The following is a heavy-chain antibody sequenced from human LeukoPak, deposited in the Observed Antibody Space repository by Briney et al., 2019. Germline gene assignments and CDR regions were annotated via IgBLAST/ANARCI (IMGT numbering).Heavy chain of an antibody. CDR2: IRGKAYGGTP. D-gene: IGHD3-10*01. CDR3: TRDKRLLWFGELVDGESY. J-gene: IGHJ4*02. Sequence: RTLCLSRTPSVFTLADYAMSWVAQAPRTGGGGVGFIRGKAYGGTPEYAASVKGGFPISRDDSKSLANLQMNSLKPEDTAVYYCTRDKRLLWFGELVDGESYWGQGTRVTVSS. V-gene: IGHV3-49*04. CDR1: VFTLADYA.